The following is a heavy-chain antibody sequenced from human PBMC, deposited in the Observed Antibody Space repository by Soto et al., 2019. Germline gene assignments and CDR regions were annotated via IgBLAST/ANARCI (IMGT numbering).Heavy chain of an antibody. CDR3: ARDRSYAMEV. CDR1: GFSIRDYW. Sequence: GGSLRLSCEASGFSIRDYWMHWVRQAPGEGLVWVSCINGDASSTTYADSVKGRFTISRDDAKNTVYLQMTSLRAEDTAVYFCARDRSYAMEVWGQGTRVTVS. V-gene: IGHV3-74*01. CDR2: INGDASST. J-gene: IGHJ6*02.